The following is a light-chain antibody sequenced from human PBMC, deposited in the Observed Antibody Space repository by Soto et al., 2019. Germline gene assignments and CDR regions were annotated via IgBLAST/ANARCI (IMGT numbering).Light chain of an antibody. CDR1: QSVSSSY. Sequence: IVFTQSPCTLSLSPGERATLSCRASQSVSSSYLAWYQQKPGQAPRLLIYGASSRATGIPDRFSGSGSGTDFTLTISRLEPEDFAVYYCQQYGSSQWTFGQGTKVDIK. CDR3: QQYGSSQWT. CDR2: GAS. V-gene: IGKV3-20*01. J-gene: IGKJ1*01.